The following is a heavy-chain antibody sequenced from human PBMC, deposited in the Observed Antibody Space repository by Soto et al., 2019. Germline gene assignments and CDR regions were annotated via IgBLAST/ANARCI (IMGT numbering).Heavy chain of an antibody. CDR2: ISASGGST. CDR1: RFTFSTYA. D-gene: IGHD6-19*01. V-gene: IGHV3-23*01. Sequence: GSLRLSCAASRFTFSTYAITWVLQTPLNWLEWVSAISASGGSTYYADSVKGRFTISRDNSKNTLYLQMNSLRAEDTALYYCVKGLNIDYNSGWLYFEYWGQGTVVTVSS. CDR3: VKGLNIDYNSGWLYFEY. J-gene: IGHJ4*02.